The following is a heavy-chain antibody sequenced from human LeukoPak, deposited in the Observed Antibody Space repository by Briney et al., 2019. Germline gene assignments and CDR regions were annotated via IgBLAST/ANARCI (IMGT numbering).Heavy chain of an antibody. CDR2: ISGSGGAA. D-gene: IGHD3-3*01. J-gene: IGHJ4*02. Sequence: TGGSLRLSCAASGFTFSSYAMSWVRQAPGKGLEWVSGISGSGGAAYYAESVKGRFTISRDNSKNTLYLQMNSLRAEDTAVYYCARGLGPFDLLECPDYWGQGTLVTVSS. CDR1: GFTFSSYA. CDR3: ARGLGPFDLLECPDY. V-gene: IGHV3-23*01.